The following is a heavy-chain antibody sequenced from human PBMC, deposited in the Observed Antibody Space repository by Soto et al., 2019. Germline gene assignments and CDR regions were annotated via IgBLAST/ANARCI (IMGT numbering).Heavy chain of an antibody. CDR1: GYSFTSYW. Sequence: GESLKISCKGSGYSFTSYWIGWVRQMPGKGLEWMGIIYPGDSDTRYSPSFQGQVTISADKSISTAYLQWSSLKASDTAMYYCTRTSAADKNYCGMDVWGQGTTVTVSS. CDR2: IYPGDSDT. D-gene: IGHD6-13*01. V-gene: IGHV5-51*01. CDR3: TRTSAADKNYCGMDV. J-gene: IGHJ6*02.